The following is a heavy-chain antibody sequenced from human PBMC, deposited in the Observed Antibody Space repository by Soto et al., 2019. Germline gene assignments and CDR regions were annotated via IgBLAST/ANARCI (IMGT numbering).Heavy chain of an antibody. D-gene: IGHD3-10*01. Sequence: SETLSLTCAVSGYSISSGYYWGWIRQPPGKGLEWIGSIYHSGSTYDNPSLKSRVTISVDTSMNQFSLKLSSVTAADTAVYYGARDGYYGSGSYYAHRDYYYGMDVWGQGTTVT. CDR3: ARDGYYGSGSYYAHRDYYYGMDV. V-gene: IGHV4-38-2*02. CDR1: GYSISSGYY. CDR2: IYHSGST. J-gene: IGHJ6*02.